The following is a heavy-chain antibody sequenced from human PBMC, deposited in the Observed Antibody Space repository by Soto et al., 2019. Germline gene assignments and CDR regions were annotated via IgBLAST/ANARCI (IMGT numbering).Heavy chain of an antibody. CDR3: ARDRVEAALGTFDQ. D-gene: IGHD6-13*01. Sequence: ASVKVSCKTSGYTFSTYPISWVRQAPGQGLEWVGWISTYNGKTNYGQKFQGRVTITTDTSTSTAYMDLRNLRSDDTAIYYCARDRVEAALGTFDQWGQGTLVTVSS. CDR1: GYTFSTYP. V-gene: IGHV1-18*01. J-gene: IGHJ4*02. CDR2: ISTYNGKT.